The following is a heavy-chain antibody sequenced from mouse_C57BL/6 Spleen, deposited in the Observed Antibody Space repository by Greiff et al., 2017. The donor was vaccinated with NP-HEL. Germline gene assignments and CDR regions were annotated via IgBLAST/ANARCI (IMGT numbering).Heavy chain of an antibody. V-gene: IGHV3-6*01. J-gene: IGHJ3*01. CDR3: ARDYGNYRAWFAY. CDR2: ISYDGSN. D-gene: IGHD2-1*01. Sequence: EVKLQESGPGLVKPSQSLSLTCSVTGYSITSGYYWNWIRQFPGNKLEWRGYISYDGSNNYNPSLKNRISITRDTSKNQFFLKLNSVTTEDTATYYCARDYGNYRAWFAYWGQRTLVTVSA. CDR1: GYSITSGYY.